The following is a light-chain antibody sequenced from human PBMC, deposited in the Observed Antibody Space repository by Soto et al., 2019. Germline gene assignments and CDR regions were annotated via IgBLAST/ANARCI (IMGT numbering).Light chain of an antibody. V-gene: IGLV2-14*03. J-gene: IGLJ1*01. CDR3: CSFTSSSL. Sequence: QSVLTQPASVSGSPGQSITISCAGTATDIGGYNYVSWYQHHPGRAPKLIIYGVTNRPSGVSNRFSGSKSGNTAPLTISGLQAEDEADYYCCSFTSSSLFGTGTKVTVL. CDR1: ATDIGGYNY. CDR2: GVT.